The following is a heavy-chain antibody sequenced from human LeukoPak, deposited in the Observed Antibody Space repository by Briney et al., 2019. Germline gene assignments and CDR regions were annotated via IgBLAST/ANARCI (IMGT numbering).Heavy chain of an antibody. V-gene: IGHV1-69*06. CDR2: IIPIFGTA. D-gene: IGHD1/OR15-1a*01. Sequence: SVKVSCKASGGTFSSYAISWVRQAPGQGLEWMGGIIPIFGTANYAQKFQGRVTITADKSTSTAYMKLSSLRSEDTAVYYCARSVAARTYYFDYWGQGTLVTASS. CDR3: ARSVAARTYYFDY. CDR1: GGTFSSYA. J-gene: IGHJ4*02.